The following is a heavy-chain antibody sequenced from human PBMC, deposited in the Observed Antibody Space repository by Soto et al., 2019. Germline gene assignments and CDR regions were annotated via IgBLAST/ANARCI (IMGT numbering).Heavy chain of an antibody. V-gene: IGHV3-30*03. Sequence: QVQLVESGGGVVQPGRSLRLSCAASGFTFSDYGIHWVRQVPGKGLEWVAVISYDGSNNYYAGSVKGRFTVSRDNSKNTLYLQMNSLRAEDTAVYYCARRRDGYNIDYWGQGTLVTVSS. J-gene: IGHJ4*02. CDR3: ARRRDGYNIDY. D-gene: IGHD5-12*01. CDR2: ISYDGSNN. CDR1: GFTFSDYG.